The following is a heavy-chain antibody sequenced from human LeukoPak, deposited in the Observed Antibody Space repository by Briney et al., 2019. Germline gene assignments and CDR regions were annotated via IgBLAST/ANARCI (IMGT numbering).Heavy chain of an antibody. CDR3: ARDIEDIVVVPAAYYYYYYMDV. Sequence: GGSLRLSCAASGFTFDDYGMSWVRQAPGKGLEWVSSINWDGGSTGYADSVKGRSTISRDNAKNSLYLQMNSLRAEDTALYYCARDIEDIVVVPAAYYYYYYMDVWGKGTTVTVSS. J-gene: IGHJ6*03. CDR2: INWDGGST. V-gene: IGHV3-20*04. CDR1: GFTFDDYG. D-gene: IGHD2-2*01.